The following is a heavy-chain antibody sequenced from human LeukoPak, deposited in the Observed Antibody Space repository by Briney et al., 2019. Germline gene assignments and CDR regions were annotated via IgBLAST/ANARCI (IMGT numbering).Heavy chain of an antibody. V-gene: IGHV1-2*02. CDR1: GYTFTGCY. J-gene: IGHJ6*03. D-gene: IGHD6-13*01. CDR3: ARVGYSSSWYLGYMDV. Sequence: ASVKVSCKTSGYTFTGCYMHWVRQAPGQGLEWMGWINPNSGGTNYAQKFQGRVTMTRDTSISTAYMELSRLRSDDTAVYYCARVGYSSSWYLGYMDVWGKGTTVTISS. CDR2: INPNSGGT.